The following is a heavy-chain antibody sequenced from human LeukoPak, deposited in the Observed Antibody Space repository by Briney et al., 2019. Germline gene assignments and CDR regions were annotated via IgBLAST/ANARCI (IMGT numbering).Heavy chain of an antibody. CDR1: GGSFSGYY. V-gene: IGHV4-34*01. D-gene: IGHD3-10*01. CDR2: INHSGST. CDR3: ARDLLWFGELPISHNFDY. Sequence: SETLSLTCAVYGGSFSGYYWTWIRQPPGKGLEWIGDINHSGSTYYNPSLKSRVTISVDTSKNQFSLKLSSVTAADTAVYYCARDLLWFGELPISHNFDYWGQGTLVTVSS. J-gene: IGHJ4*02.